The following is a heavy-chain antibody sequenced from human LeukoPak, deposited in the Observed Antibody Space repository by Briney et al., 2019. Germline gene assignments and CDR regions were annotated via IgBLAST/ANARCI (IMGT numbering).Heavy chain of an antibody. CDR2: ISAYNGNT. J-gene: IGHJ5*02. D-gene: IGHD6-13*01. CDR1: GYTFTSYD. CDR3: ATETGYSSSWYH. V-gene: IGHV1-18*01. Sequence: ASVKVSCKASGYTFTSYDINWVRQAPGQGLEWMGWISAYNGNTNYAQKLQGRVTMTTDTSTSTAYMELRSLRSDDTAVYYCATETGYSSSWYHWGQGTLVTVSS.